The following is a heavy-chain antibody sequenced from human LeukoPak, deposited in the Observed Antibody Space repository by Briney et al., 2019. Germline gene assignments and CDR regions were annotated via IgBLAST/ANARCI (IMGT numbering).Heavy chain of an antibody. CDR2: IYHSGST. Sequence: NPSETLSLTCTVSGYSISSGYYWGWIRQPPGKGLEWIGSIYHSGSTYYNPSLKSRVTISVDTSKNQFSLKLSSVTAADTAVYYCARTSPRLLNWFDPWGQGTLVTVSS. V-gene: IGHV4-38-2*02. D-gene: IGHD2/OR15-2a*01. J-gene: IGHJ5*02. CDR3: ARTSPRLLNWFDP. CDR1: GYSISSGYY.